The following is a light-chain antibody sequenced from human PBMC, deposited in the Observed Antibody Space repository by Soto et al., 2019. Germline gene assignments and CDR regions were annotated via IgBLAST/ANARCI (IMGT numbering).Light chain of an antibody. Sequence: DVVMTQSPLSLSVTLGQPASISCRSSQGLVYSDGNTFLNWFHQGPGQSPRRLIYQVSNRDAVVPDRFSGSGSGTDYTLTISRVEPEDVGIYYCVQGTHWPWTFGQGTKVEIK. CDR2: QVS. J-gene: IGKJ1*01. CDR3: VQGTHWPWT. V-gene: IGKV2-30*01. CDR1: QGLVYSDGNTF.